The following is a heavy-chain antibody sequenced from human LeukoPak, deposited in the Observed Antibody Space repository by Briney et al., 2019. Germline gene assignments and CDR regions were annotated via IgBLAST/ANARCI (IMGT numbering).Heavy chain of an antibody. D-gene: IGHD3-10*01. CDR2: ISAYNGNT. CDR3: AGMDLVRGVDPFDY. CDR1: GYTFTSYG. V-gene: IGHV1-18*01. Sequence: ASVKVSCKASGYTFTSYGISWVRQAPGQGLEWMGWISAYNGNTNYAQKLQGRVTMTTDTSTSTAYMELRSLRSDDTAVYYCAGMDLVRGVDPFDYWGQGTLVTVSS. J-gene: IGHJ4*02.